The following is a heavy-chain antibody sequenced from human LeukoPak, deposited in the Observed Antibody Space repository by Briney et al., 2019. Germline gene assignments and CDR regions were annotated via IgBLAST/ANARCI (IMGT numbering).Heavy chain of an antibody. V-gene: IGHV3-13*01. D-gene: IGHD3-10*01. CDR3: ARGGYYGSGSYPDY. CDR2: IGTAGDT. Sequence: GGSLRLSCAASGLTFSSYDMHWVRQATGKGLEWVSAIGTAGDTYYPGSVKGRFTISRENAKNSLYLQMNSLRAGDTAVYYCARGGYYGSGSYPDYWGQGTLVTVSS. J-gene: IGHJ4*02. CDR1: GLTFSSYD.